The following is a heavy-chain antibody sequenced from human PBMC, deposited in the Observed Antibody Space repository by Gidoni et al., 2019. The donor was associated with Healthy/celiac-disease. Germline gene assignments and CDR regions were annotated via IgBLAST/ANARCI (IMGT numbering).Heavy chain of an antibody. CDR3: ARDNPRRSSGWYREGYDY. J-gene: IGHJ4*02. CDR1: GFTFSSYS. V-gene: IGHV3-21*01. D-gene: IGHD6-19*01. Sequence: EVQLVESGGGLVKPGGSLRLSCAASGFTFSSYSMNWVRQAPGKGLELVSSISSSSSYIYYADSVKGRFTISRDNAKNSLYLQMNSLRAEDTAVYYCARDNPRRSSGWYREGYDYWGQGTLVTVSS. CDR2: ISSSSSYI.